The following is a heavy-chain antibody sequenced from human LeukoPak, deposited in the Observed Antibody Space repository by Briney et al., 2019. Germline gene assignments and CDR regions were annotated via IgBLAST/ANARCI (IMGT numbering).Heavy chain of an antibody. J-gene: IGHJ4*02. CDR1: GGSFSGYY. D-gene: IGHD3-9*01. V-gene: IGHV4-34*01. CDR2: INHSGST. CDR3: ARVHSTYYDILTGYFYLDYFDY. Sequence: SETLSLTCAVYGGSFSGYYWSWIRQPPGKGLEWIGEINHSGSTNYNPSLKSRVTISVDTSKNQFSLKLSSVTAADTAVHYCARVHSTYYDILTGYFYLDYFDYWGQGTLVTVSS.